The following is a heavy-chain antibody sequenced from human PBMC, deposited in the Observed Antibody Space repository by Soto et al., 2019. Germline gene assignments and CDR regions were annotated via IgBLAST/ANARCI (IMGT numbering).Heavy chain of an antibody. D-gene: IGHD4-17*01. CDR1: GFTFSTYA. CDR2: ISASGGTT. CDR3: AKPSRYDDSNCDGFTN. Sequence: EVQLLESGGGLVQPGGSLRLSCAASGFTFSTYAMSWVRQAPGRGLEWVSAISASGGTTYYADSVKGRFTISRDNSKNTLYLQMNTLRSEDAAVYYCAKPSRYDDSNCDGFTNGGQGTMVTVCS. J-gene: IGHJ3*01. V-gene: IGHV3-23*01.